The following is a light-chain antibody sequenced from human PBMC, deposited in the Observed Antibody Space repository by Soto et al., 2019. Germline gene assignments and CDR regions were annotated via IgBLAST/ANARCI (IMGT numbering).Light chain of an antibody. J-gene: IGLJ2*01. Sequence: QSALTQPPSASGTPGQRVTISCSGSSSNIGSNTVNWYQQLPGTAPKLLIYSNNQRPPGVPDRFSGSKSGTSASLAISGLQSEDEADYYCAAWDDSLNGLVFGGGTKVTVL. CDR3: AAWDDSLNGLV. V-gene: IGLV1-44*01. CDR1: SSNIGSNT. CDR2: SNN.